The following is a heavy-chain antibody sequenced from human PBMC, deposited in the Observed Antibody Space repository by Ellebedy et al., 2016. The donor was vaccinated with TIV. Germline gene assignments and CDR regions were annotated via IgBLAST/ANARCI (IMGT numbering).Heavy chain of an antibody. CDR2: ISSGSSYI. D-gene: IGHD2-2*01. Sequence: GESLKISXVASGFTFRSYTMNWVRQAPGKGLEWVSSISSGSSYIYYADSVKGRFTISRDNAKNLLYLQVTSLRAEDTAVYYCARMAEEYQLLSGLDYWGQGALVTVSS. CDR1: GFTFRSYT. V-gene: IGHV3-21*06. J-gene: IGHJ4*02. CDR3: ARMAEEYQLLSGLDY.